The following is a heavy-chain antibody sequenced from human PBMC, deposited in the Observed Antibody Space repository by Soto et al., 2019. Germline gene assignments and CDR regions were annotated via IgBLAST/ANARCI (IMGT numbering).Heavy chain of an antibody. CDR1: GFTFGASA. CDR3: SRATGTGWPFDY. V-gene: IGHV3-73*01. D-gene: IGHD6-19*01. J-gene: IGHJ4*02. Sequence: GGSLRLSCAASGFTFGASALQWVRQASGKGLEWLGRIGSKGETYATTYAASVKGRFTISRDDSKKTAYLQMNSLESEDTAVYYCSRATGTGWPFDYWGQGTLVTVSS. CDR2: IGSKGETYAT.